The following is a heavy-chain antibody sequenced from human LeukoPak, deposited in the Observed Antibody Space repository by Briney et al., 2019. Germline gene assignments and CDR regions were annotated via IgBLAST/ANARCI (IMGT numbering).Heavy chain of an antibody. V-gene: IGHV4-61*02. CDR1: GGSISSGSYY. Sequence: SETLSLTCTVSGGSISSGSYYWSWIRQPAGKGLEWIGRIYTSGSTNYNPSLKSRVTISVDTSKNQFSLKLSSVTAADTAVYYCARATGYFDYWGQETLVTVSS. CDR2: IYTSGST. CDR3: ARATGYFDY. J-gene: IGHJ4*02.